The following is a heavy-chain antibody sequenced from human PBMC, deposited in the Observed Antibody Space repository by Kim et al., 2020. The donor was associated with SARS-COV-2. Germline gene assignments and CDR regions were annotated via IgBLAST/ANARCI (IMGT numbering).Heavy chain of an antibody. V-gene: IGHV3-23*01. D-gene: IGHD6-13*01. CDR1: GFTFSNFA. CDR3: VKAGISTAGSDF. CDR2: LSGSGVST. Sequence: GGSLRLSCAASGFTFSNFAMSWVRQAPGKGLEWVSTLSGSGVSTFYADSVKGRFTISRDNSRNTISLQMNSLRAEDTAVYYCVKAGISTAGSDFWGQ. J-gene: IGHJ4*02.